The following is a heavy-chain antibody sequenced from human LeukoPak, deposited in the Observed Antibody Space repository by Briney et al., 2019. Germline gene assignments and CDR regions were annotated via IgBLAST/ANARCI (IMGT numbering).Heavy chain of an antibody. CDR3: AKAPGGIVGY. CDR2: ISDSGNT. J-gene: IGHJ4*02. V-gene: IGHV3-23*01. Sequence: GGSLRLSCAASGFTLSSYAMSWVRQAPGKGLEWVSAISDSGNTYHADSVKGRFTISRDNSKNTLYLQMNSLRADDTAVYYCAKAPGGIVGYWGQGTLVTVSS. D-gene: IGHD3-16*01. CDR1: GFTLSSYA.